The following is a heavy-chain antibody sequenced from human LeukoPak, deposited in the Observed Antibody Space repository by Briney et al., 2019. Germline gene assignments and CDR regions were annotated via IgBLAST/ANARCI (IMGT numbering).Heavy chain of an antibody. J-gene: IGHJ6*02. Sequence: GGSLRLSCAASGFTFSSYAMNWVRQAPGKGLQWVSSISGSGVNTYYADSVKGRFTISRDNSKDTLYLQMNSLRAEDTAVYYCAKATYYDYLKAGYYYGMDVWGQGTTVTVSS. V-gene: IGHV3-23*01. CDR3: AKATYYDYLKAGYYYGMDV. CDR1: GFTFSSYA. D-gene: IGHD3-16*01. CDR2: ISGSGVNT.